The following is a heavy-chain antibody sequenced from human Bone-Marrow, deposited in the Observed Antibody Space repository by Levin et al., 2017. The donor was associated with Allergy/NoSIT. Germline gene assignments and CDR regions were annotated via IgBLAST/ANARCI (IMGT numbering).Heavy chain of an antibody. CDR1: GGSISSSSYY. D-gene: IGHD6-13*01. CDR2: IYYSGST. CDR3: ARILAAAGPIFDY. J-gene: IGHJ4*02. Sequence: MASETLSLTCTVSGGSISSSSYYWGWIRQPPGKGLEWIGSIYYSGSTYYNPSLKSRVTISVDTSKDQFSLKLSSVTAADTAVYYCARILAAAGPIFDYWGQGTLVTVSS. V-gene: IGHV4-39*01.